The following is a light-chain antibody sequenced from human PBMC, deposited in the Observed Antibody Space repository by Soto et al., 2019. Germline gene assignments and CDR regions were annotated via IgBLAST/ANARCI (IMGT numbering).Light chain of an antibody. CDR3: QQRSNWPLIT. CDR2: DAS. J-gene: IGKJ5*01. CDR1: RSVSSY. Sequence: EVGVTQSPGTLSLSPGERATLSCRASRSVSSYLAWYQQKPGQAPRLLIYDASNRATGIPARFSGSGSGTDFALTISSLEPEDFAVYYCQQRSNWPLITFGQGTRLDI. V-gene: IGKV3-11*01.